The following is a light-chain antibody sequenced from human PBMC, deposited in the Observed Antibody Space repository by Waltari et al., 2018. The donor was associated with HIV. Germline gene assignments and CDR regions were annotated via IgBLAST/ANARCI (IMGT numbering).Light chain of an antibody. CDR3: QQFHTYPLT. CDR2: DAS. V-gene: IGKV1-13*02. Sequence: AIQLTQSPSPLSAPVRDRVTITCRASQGIRSSLAWYQQKPGKAPNLLIYDASTLESGVPSRFRGNGSESDFTLTISSLQPEDFATYYCQQFHTYPLTFGGGTKVEIK. CDR1: QGIRSS. J-gene: IGKJ4*01.